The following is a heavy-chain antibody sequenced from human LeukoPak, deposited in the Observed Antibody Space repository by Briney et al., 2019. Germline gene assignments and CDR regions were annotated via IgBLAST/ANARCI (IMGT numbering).Heavy chain of an antibody. CDR1: GASVSSSDYY. CDR3: ARGWGRYCSSTSCRTGYYHYYYGMDV. J-gene: IGHJ6*02. Sequence: SETLSLTCTVSGASVSSSDYYWGWIRQPPGMRLEWIGNLYFSGNPYYNPSLKSRVTISVDTSKNQFSLKLSSVTAADTAVYYCARGWGRYCSSTSCRTGYYHYYYGMDVWGQGTTVTVSS. V-gene: IGHV4-39*07. D-gene: IGHD2-2*01. CDR2: LYFSGNP.